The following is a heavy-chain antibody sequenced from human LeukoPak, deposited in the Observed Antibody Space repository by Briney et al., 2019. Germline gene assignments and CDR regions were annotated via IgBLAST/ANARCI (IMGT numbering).Heavy chain of an antibody. CDR1: GFTFSSRW. Sequence: GESLRLSCAASGFTFSSRWMTWVRQAPGKGPEWVASINKDGSEQYYVDSVKGRFTISRDNAKNSLSLQVSSLRAEDTAVYYCTRGGATSSWYWFFWGQGTLVTVSS. D-gene: IGHD6-13*01. J-gene: IGHJ4*02. CDR2: INKDGSEQ. CDR3: TRGGATSSWYWFF. V-gene: IGHV3-7*01.